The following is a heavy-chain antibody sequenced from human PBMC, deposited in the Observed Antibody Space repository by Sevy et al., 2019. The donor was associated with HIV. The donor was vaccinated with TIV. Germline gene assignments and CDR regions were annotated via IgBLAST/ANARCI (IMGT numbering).Heavy chain of an antibody. Sequence: GESLKISCAASGFTFSDYRFHWVRQAPGKGLEWVAVISYDGRNNKYNADSVKGRFTISRDNSKNKVYLQMNSLRAEDMAIYYCARDRGEILSSAFDYWGQGTLVTVSS. V-gene: IGHV3-30*04. CDR3: ARDRGEILSSAFDY. CDR2: ISYDGRNNK. D-gene: IGHD3-16*01. J-gene: IGHJ4*02. CDR1: GFTFSDYR.